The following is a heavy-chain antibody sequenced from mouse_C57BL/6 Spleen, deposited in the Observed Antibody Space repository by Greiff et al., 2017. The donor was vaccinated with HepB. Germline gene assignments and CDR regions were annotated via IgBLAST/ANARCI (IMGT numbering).Heavy chain of an antibody. Sequence: QVQLQQPGAELVKPGASVKVSCKASGYTFTSYWMHWVQQRPGQGLEWIGRIHPSDSDTKYTQKFKGKATLTVDKTSSTAYMQLSSLTTEDSAVYYSAISYGSSPYWYFDVWGTGTTVTVSS. CDR2: IHPSDSDT. D-gene: IGHD1-1*01. CDR1: GYTFTSYW. V-gene: IGHV1-74*01. CDR3: AISYGSSPYWYFDV. J-gene: IGHJ1*03.